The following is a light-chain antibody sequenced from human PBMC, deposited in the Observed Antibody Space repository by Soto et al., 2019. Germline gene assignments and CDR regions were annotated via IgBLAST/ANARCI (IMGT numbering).Light chain of an antibody. V-gene: IGKV1-5*03. CDR1: QSISSW. Sequence: DIQMTQSPSTLSASVGDRVTITCRASQSISSWLAWYQQKPGKAPKLLIYKASSLESGVPSRFSGSGSGTEFTLPISSLQPDDVATYYCQQSNSYPLTFGGGTKVEIK. J-gene: IGKJ4*01. CDR2: KAS. CDR3: QQSNSYPLT.